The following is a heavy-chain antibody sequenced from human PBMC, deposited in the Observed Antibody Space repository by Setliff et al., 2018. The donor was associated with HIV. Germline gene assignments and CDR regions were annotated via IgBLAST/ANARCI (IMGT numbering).Heavy chain of an antibody. CDR3: VRDATTATRNYYYGLDV. CDR1: GASFSGYY. D-gene: IGHD4-17*01. Sequence: SETLSLTCAVYGASFSGYYWSWIRQPPGKGLEWIGEINLSRSTDYNPSLKSRVTISVDTSKNQFSLRLSSVTAGDTAVYYCVRDATTATRNYYYGLDVWGQGTTVTVSS. V-gene: IGHV4-34*01. CDR2: INLSRST. J-gene: IGHJ6*02.